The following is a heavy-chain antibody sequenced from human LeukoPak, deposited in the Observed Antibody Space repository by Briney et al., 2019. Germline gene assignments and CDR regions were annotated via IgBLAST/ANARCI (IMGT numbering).Heavy chain of an antibody. CDR2: IIPIFGTA. D-gene: IGHD3-10*01. J-gene: IGHJ4*02. V-gene: IGHV1-69*13. Sequence: SVKVSCKASGGTFSSYAISWVRQAPGQGLEWMGGIIPIFGTANYAQKFQGRVTITADESTSTAYMELSSLRSEDTAVYYCGAHGSGSYRLDYWGRGTLVTVSS. CDR1: GGTFSSYA. CDR3: GAHGSGSYRLDY.